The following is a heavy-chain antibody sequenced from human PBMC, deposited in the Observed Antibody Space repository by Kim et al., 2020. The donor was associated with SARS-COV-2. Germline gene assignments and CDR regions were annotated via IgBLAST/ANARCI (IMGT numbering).Heavy chain of an antibody. J-gene: IGHJ6*02. CDR2: IRSIGFGGTT. CDR1: GFTFADYP. V-gene: IGHV3-49*04. CDR3: TRDNSGYDMRGYYHYGMDV. Sequence: GGSLRLSCAGSGFTFADYPMSWVRQAPGKGLEWVGFIRSIGFGGTTEFAASVKGRFTISRDDSKSIAYLQMNSLTTEDTGVYFCTRDNSGYDMRGYYHYGMDVWGQWTTVTVSS. D-gene: IGHD5-12*01.